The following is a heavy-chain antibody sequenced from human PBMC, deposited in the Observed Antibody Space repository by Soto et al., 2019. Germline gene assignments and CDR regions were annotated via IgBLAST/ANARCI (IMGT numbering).Heavy chain of an antibody. CDR1: GGSISSGDYY. Sequence: PSETLSLTCTVSGGSISSGDYYWSWIRQPPGKGLEWIGYIYYSGSTYYNPSLKSRVTISVDTSKNQFSLKLSSVTAADTAVYYCARGINTHTAMVTEVWFDPWGQGTLVTVSS. J-gene: IGHJ5*02. V-gene: IGHV4-30-4*01. CDR3: ARGINTHTAMVTEVWFDP. D-gene: IGHD5-18*01. CDR2: IYYSGST.